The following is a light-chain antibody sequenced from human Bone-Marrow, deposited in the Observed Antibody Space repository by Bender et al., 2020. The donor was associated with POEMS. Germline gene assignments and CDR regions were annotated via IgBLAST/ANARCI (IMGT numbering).Light chain of an antibody. V-gene: IGLV1-44*01. J-gene: IGLJ3*02. CDR2: TNN. CDR3: QVWDSSSDHWV. Sequence: QSVLTQPPSVSGTPGQRVTISCSGSGSNIGGYPVNWYQQLPGTAPRLLIYTNNERPSGIPERFSGSNFGNTATLTISRVEAGDEADYYCQVWDSSSDHWVFGGGTKLTVL. CDR1: GSNIGGYP.